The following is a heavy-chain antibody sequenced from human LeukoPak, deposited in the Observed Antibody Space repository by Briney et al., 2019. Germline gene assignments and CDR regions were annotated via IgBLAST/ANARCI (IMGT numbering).Heavy chain of an antibody. V-gene: IGHV3-30*02. J-gene: IGHJ6*02. CDR2: IRYDGSNK. D-gene: IGHD6-13*01. Sequence: GGSLRLSCSASGFTFSSYGMHWARQAPGKGLAWVAFIRYDGSNKYYADSVKGRFTISRDNSKNTLYLQMNSLRAEDTAVYYCARDLEAAAGRRGLVGYYYYYGMDVWGQGTTVTVSS. CDR3: ARDLEAAAGRRGLVGYYYYYGMDV. CDR1: GFTFSSYG.